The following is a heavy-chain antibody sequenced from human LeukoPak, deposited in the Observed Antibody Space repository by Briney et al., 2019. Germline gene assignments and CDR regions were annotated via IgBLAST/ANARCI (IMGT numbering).Heavy chain of an antibody. CDR1: GGSISSGGYY. V-gene: IGHV4-30-2*01. D-gene: IGHD3-22*01. J-gene: IGHJ4*02. Sequence: PSETLSLTCTVSGGSISSGGYYWSWIRQPPGKGLEWIGYIYYSGSTYYNPSLKSRVTISVDTSKNQFSLKLSSVTAADTAVYYCARDPFYYYDSSGYEGAFDYWGQGTLVTVSS. CDR2: IYYSGST. CDR3: ARDPFYYYDSSGYEGAFDY.